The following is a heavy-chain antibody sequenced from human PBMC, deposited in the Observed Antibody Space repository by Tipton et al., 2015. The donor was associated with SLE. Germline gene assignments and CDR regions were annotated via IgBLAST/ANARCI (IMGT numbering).Heavy chain of an antibody. CDR1: GGSISSRFYS. Sequence: SLTCNVCGGSISSRFYSWGWIRQPPGKGLEWIGSIYHSGKTYYRSSLKSRVSLCLDTSKNHFSLKLTSLTAADTAVYYCARASWDATSSDWYFDLWGRGTLVTVSS. D-gene: IGHD6-6*01. CDR3: ARASWDATSSDWYFDL. V-gene: IGHV4-39*07. CDR2: IYHSGKT. J-gene: IGHJ2*01.